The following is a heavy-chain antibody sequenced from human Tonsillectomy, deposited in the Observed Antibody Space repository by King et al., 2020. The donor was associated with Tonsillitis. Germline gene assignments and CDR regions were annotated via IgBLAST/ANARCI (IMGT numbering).Heavy chain of an antibody. V-gene: IGHV3-30*04. CDR3: ARGAVYSSSFVRGWFDP. CDR2: ISYDGSNK. CDR1: GFTFSSYA. J-gene: IGHJ5*02. Sequence: VQLVESGGGVVQPGRSLRLSCAASGFTFSSYAMHWVRQAPGKGLEWVAVISYDGSNKYYADSVKGRFTISRDNSKNTLYLQMNSLRAEDTAVYYCARGAVYSSSFVRGWFDPWGQGTLVTVSS. D-gene: IGHD6-6*01.